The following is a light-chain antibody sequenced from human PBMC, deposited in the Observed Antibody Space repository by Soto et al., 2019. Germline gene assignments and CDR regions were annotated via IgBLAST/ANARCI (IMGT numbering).Light chain of an antibody. CDR3: QQYDDLALA. J-gene: IGKJ3*01. CDR2: DAS. Sequence: DILMTQSPSSLSASVGDRVTLTYQASQDITNFLNWYQHRPGTAPKLLVYDASNLAAGVPSRFSGHGSGAYLTVNISSLQTEDSATYYCQQYDDLALAFGTGTKVDIK. V-gene: IGKV1-33*01. CDR1: QDITNF.